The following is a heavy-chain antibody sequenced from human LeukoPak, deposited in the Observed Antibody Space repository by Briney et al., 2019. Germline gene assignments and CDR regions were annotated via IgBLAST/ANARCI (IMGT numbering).Heavy chain of an antibody. V-gene: IGHV3-11*01. D-gene: IGHD2-15*01. J-gene: IGHJ4*02. Sequence: GGSLRLSCAASGFTFSDYYMSWIRQAPGKGLEWVSYISSSGSTIYYADSVKGRFTISRDNAKNSLYLQMNSLRAEDTAVYYCARAARYCSGGNCYGYPYYFDYWGQGTLVTVSS. CDR1: GFTFSDYY. CDR3: ARAARYCSGGNCYGYPYYFDY. CDR2: ISSSGSTI.